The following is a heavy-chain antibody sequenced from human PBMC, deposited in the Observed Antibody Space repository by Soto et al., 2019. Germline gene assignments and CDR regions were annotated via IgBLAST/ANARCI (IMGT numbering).Heavy chain of an antibody. CDR2: IYDSGST. Sequence: QVQLQESGPGLVKPSETLSLTCTVSGGSISSYYWSWIRQPPGKGLEWIGYIYDSGSTTYNPSLKIRVTISVDTSKNQFSLKLSSVTAADTAVYYCARSYGSCFDYWGQGTLVTVSS. J-gene: IGHJ4*02. CDR1: GGSISSYY. CDR3: ARSYGSCFDY. V-gene: IGHV4-59*08. D-gene: IGHD5-18*01.